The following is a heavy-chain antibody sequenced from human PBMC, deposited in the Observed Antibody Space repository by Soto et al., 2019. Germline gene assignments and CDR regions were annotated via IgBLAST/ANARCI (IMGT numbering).Heavy chain of an antibody. CDR2: ISGSGGST. J-gene: IGHJ4*02. D-gene: IGHD2-15*01. CDR3: AKGPRRVVVVAATNNYFDY. V-gene: IGHV3-23*01. Sequence: GGSLRLSCAASGFTFSSYAMSWVRQAPGKGLEWVSAISGSGGSTYYADSVKGRFTISRDNSKNTLYLQMNSLRAEDTAVYYCAKGPRRVVVVAATNNYFDYWGQGTLVTVSS. CDR1: GFTFSSYA.